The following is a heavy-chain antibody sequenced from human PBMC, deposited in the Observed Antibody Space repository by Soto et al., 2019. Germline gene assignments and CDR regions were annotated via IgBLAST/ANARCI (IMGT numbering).Heavy chain of an antibody. V-gene: IGHV3-30-3*01. CDR1: AFSFNSYA. Sequence: GGSLRLSCAASAFSFNSYAMHCVRQAPGKKLKWVAVISYDGSNKYYADSVKGRFTISRDNSKNTLYLQVNSLRAEDTAVYYCVRGPYPSWDFAYGTGLWGEAILVTV. J-gene: IGHJ4*02. CDR2: ISYDGSNK. CDR3: VRGPYPSWDFAYGTGL. D-gene: IGHD3-3*01.